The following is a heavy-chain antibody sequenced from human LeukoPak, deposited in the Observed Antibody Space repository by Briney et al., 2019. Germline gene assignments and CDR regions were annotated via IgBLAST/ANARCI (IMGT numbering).Heavy chain of an antibody. J-gene: IGHJ6*04. Sequence: PVGSLRLSCAASGFTVSSNYMSWVRQAPGKGLEWVSVIYSGGSTYYADSVKGRFTISRDNSKNTLYLQMNSLRAEDTAVYYCARAHYDIVTDPRDVWGKGTTVTVSS. CDR1: GFTVSSNY. CDR3: ARAHYDIVTDPRDV. CDR2: IYSGGST. V-gene: IGHV3-53*01. D-gene: IGHD3-9*01.